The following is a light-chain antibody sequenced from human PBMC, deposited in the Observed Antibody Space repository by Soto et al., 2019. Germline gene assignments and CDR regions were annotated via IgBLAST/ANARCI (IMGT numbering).Light chain of an antibody. CDR3: SSYTSGTTFV. Sequence: QSVLTQPASVSGAPGQTITISCTGTSSDVGGYNSVSWYQQEPGKAPKLMICDLSNRPSGVSNRFSGSKSGNTASLTISGLQAEDEADYYCSSYTSGTTFVFGTGTKVTVL. V-gene: IGLV2-14*01. CDR2: DLS. CDR1: SSDVGGYNS. J-gene: IGLJ1*01.